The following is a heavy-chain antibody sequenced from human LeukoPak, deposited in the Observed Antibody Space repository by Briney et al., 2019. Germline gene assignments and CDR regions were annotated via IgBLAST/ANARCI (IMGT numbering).Heavy chain of an antibody. CDR3: TTPRYSPPSYYYYGIDV. Sequence: PGGSLRLSCAASGFTFSNAWMSWVRQAPGKGLEWVGRIKSKTDGGTTDYAAPVKGRFTISRDDSKNTLYLQMNSLKTEDTAVYYCTTPRYSPPSYYYYGIDVWGQGTTVTVSS. D-gene: IGHD4-11*01. V-gene: IGHV3-15*01. CDR2: IKSKTDGGTT. CDR1: GFTFSNAW. J-gene: IGHJ6*02.